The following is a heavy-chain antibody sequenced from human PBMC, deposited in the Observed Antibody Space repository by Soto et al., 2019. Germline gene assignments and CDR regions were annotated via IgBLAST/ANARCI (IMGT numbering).Heavy chain of an antibody. D-gene: IGHD2-15*01. CDR1: GYTFPSYY. CDR2: INPSGGST. CDR3: ARDLLYCSGGSCYRRYFDL. V-gene: IGHV1-46*03. Sequence: ASVKVSCKASGYTFPSYYMHWARQAPGQGLEWMGIINPSGGSTSYAQKFQGRVTMTRDTSTSTVYMELSSLRSEDTAVYYCARDLLYCSGGSCYRRYFDLWGRGTLVTVSS. J-gene: IGHJ2*01.